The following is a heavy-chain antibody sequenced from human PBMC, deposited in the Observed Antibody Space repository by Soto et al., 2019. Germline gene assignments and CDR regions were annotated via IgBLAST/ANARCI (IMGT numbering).Heavy chain of an antibody. Sequence: PSETLSLTCAVSGDSMSPFYWSWIRQPPGKGLEWIGYIYHIGTTTYNPSLESRVTISLDSSKNQFSLKLTSVTAADTAMYYCARVRRNYFGVWGRGTLVTVSS. CDR2: IYHIGTT. CDR3: ARVRRNYFGV. J-gene: IGHJ4*02. CDR1: GDSMSPFY. D-gene: IGHD3-10*01. V-gene: IGHV4-59*01.